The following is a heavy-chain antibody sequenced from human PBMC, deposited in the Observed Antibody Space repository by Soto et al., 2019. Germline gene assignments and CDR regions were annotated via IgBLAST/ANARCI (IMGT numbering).Heavy chain of an antibody. J-gene: IGHJ4*02. CDR1: GTSISSYY. D-gene: IGHD2-8*01. CDR2: IHYSGTT. CDR3: AGCSSYAIDY. V-gene: IGHV4-59*01. Sequence: PSETLSLTCTVSGTSISSYYWSWIRQPPGKGLEWIANIHYSGTTNYNPPLASRVTLSVDTSKNQFSLKMTSVTAADRAMYSFAGCSSYAIDYWGRGTLVTVSS.